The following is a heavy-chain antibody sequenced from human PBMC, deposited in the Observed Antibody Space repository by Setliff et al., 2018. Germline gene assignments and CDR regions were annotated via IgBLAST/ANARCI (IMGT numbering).Heavy chain of an antibody. J-gene: IGHJ4*02. CDR3: ARAAARAEYSDTSAYLPFDF. D-gene: IGHD3-16*01. CDR1: GYPISRGFY. CDR2: VYHSGGS. V-gene: IGHV4-38-2*02. Sequence: SETLSLTCTVSGYPISRGFYWGWIRQSPGKGLEWIGSVYHSGGSYQNPSLRSRIAVSVDTSKNQLSLRLNSVTAADTAVYFCARAAARAEYSDTSAYLPFDFWGLGTLGTVS.